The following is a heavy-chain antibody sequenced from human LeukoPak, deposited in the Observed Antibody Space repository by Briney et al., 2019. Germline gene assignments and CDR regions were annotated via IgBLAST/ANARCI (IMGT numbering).Heavy chain of an antibody. V-gene: IGHV3-21*01. Sequence: GGSLRLSCAASGFNFAAYSMNWVRQVPGKGLEWVSCINAAGRHEFYAESVKGRFTISRDNAKSTLFLQMNSLRAEDTGVYFCARAEDHWGQGTLVTVSS. CDR1: GFNFAAYS. J-gene: IGHJ4*02. CDR3: ARAEDH. CDR2: INAAGRHE.